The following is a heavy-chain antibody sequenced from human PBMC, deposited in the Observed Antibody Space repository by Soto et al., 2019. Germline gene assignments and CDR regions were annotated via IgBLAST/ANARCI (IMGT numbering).Heavy chain of an antibody. J-gene: IGHJ6*02. CDR3: ARGTVTNYYYGMDV. Sequence: AAVKVSCKASGDTFTSYDINWVRQATGQGLEWMGWMNPNSGNTGYAQKFQGRVTMTRNTSISTAYMELSSLRSEDTAVYYCARGTVTNYYYGMDVWGQGTTVTVSS. CDR1: GDTFTSYD. V-gene: IGHV1-8*01. CDR2: MNPNSGNT. D-gene: IGHD4-4*01.